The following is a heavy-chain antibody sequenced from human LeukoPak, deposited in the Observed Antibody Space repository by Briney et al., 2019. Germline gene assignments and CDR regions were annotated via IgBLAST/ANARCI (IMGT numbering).Heavy chain of an antibody. J-gene: IGHJ5*02. CDR3: ARDSVAVAGTPGWFDP. CDR1: GGTFSSYA. CDR2: IIPILGIA. Sequence: GASVKVSCKASGGTFSSYAISWVRQAPGQGLEWMGRIIPILGIANYAQKFQGRVTITAVKSTSTAYMELSSLRSEDTAVYYCARDSVAVAGTPGWFDPWGQGTLVTVSS. V-gene: IGHV1-69*04. D-gene: IGHD6-19*01.